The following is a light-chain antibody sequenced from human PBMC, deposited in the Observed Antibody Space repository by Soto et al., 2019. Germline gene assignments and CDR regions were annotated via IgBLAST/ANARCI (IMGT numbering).Light chain of an antibody. V-gene: IGKV1-12*01. CDR3: QETNSFPLA. J-gene: IGKJ4*01. CDR1: QGISSW. CDR2: AAS. Sequence: DIEMTQSPSSVSASVGDRVTITCRASQGISSWLAWYQQKPGKAPKLLIYAASSLQRGVPSRFSGSGSATDFTLNISALQPEEFATYYWQETNSFPLALGGGTKVEIK.